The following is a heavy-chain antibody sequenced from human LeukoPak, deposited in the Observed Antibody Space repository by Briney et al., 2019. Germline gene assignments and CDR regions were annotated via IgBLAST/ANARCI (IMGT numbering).Heavy chain of an antibody. Sequence: GESLKISCKVSGYSFSNYWIGWVRQMPGKGLEWMAVIFPGDSDIRYSPSFQGQVTISADKSISTAYLQWSSLKASDTAMYYCARHIAVVTAINYYYYMDVWGKGTTVTVSS. J-gene: IGHJ6*03. D-gene: IGHD2-21*02. V-gene: IGHV5-51*01. CDR3: ARHIAVVTAINYYYYMDV. CDR1: GYSFSNYW. CDR2: IFPGDSDI.